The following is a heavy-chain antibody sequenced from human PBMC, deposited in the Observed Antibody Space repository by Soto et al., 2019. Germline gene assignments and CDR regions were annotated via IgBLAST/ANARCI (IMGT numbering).Heavy chain of an antibody. V-gene: IGHV1-18*01. J-gene: IGHJ4*02. CDR3: ARDGNSGSFDY. CDR2: ISAFNGNT. Sequence: QVQLVQSGAEVKKPGASVKVSCKASGYTFSTYGFSWVRQAPGQGLEWMGWISAFNGNTNYAQKFKGRVTMTTDTSTSTAYMELRSLRSDDTAVYYCARDGNSGSFDYWGQGTLVTVSS. CDR1: GYTFSTYG. D-gene: IGHD1-26*01.